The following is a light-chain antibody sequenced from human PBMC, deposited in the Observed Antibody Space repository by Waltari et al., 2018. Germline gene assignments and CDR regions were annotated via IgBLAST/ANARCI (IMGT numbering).Light chain of an antibody. CDR2: WAS. CDR1: QRVLSSPNNKPY. V-gene: IGKV4-1*01. Sequence: DVVMTQSPDSLAVSLGERATINCKSSQRVLSSPNNKPYLAWYQQKSGQPPKLLISWASTRHSGVPDRFSGSGSGTDFTLTISGLQAEDVAIYYCQQYYNAPLTFGGGTKVEIK. J-gene: IGKJ4*01. CDR3: QQYYNAPLT.